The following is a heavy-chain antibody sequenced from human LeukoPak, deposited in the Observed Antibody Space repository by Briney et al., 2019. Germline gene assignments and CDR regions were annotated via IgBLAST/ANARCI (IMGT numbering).Heavy chain of an antibody. CDR2: IRYDGSNK. CDR1: GFTFSSYW. V-gene: IGHV3-30*02. J-gene: IGHJ1*01. Sequence: GGSLRLSCAASGFTFSSYWMSWVRQAPGKGLEWVAFIRYDGSNKYYADSVRGRFTISRDNSKNTLYLQMNSLRPEDTAVYYCAKGLYHYDSSGYPFWGQGTLVTVSS. D-gene: IGHD3-22*01. CDR3: AKGLYHYDSSGYPF.